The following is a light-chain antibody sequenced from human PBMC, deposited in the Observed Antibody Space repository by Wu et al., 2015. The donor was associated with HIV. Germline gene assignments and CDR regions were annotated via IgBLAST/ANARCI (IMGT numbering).Light chain of an antibody. CDR3: QHYNNWPYT. CDR1: HSITSN. V-gene: IGKV3-15*01. J-gene: IGKJ2*01. Sequence: EIMMTQSPATLSVSPGERATLSCRASHSITSNLAWYQQKPGQAPRLLIYGASTRATGIPGRFSGSGSGTDFTLTISSMQSEDFATYYCQHYNNWPYTFGLGT. CDR2: GAS.